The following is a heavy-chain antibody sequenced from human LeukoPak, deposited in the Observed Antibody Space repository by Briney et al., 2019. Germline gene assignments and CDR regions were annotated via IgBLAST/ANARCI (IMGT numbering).Heavy chain of an antibody. V-gene: IGHV1-18*01. CDR3: ARDRQLWPRGYYHYYHMDV. CDR1: TYTFTSYG. CDR2: ISTYTGNT. Sequence: ASVKVSCKASTYTFTSYGISWVRQAPGQGLEWVGWISTYTGNTNYAQRFQARVTMTTDTSTSTAYMELRSLRSDDTAVYYCARDRQLWPRGYYHYYHMDVWGKGTTVTVSS. D-gene: IGHD5-18*01. J-gene: IGHJ6*03.